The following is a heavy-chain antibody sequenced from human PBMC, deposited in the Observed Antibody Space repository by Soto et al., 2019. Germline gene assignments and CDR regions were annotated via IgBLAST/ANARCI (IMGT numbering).Heavy chain of an antibody. Sequence: SQPLSLPFAISGASVSSNSAAGNWIRQSPSRGLEWLGRTYYRSKWYNDYAVSVKSRITINPDTSKNQFSLQLNSVTPEDTAVYYCARVLSPDSSGWTGDAFERWGQGTMGT. CDR2: TYYRSKWYN. V-gene: IGHV6-1*01. CDR3: ARVLSPDSSGWTGDAFER. J-gene: IGHJ3*02. CDR1: GASVSSNSAA. D-gene: IGHD6-19*01.